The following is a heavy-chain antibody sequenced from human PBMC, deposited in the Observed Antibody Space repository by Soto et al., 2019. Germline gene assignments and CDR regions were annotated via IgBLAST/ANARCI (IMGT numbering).Heavy chain of an antibody. CDR1: GFTFSSYA. V-gene: IGHV3-30-3*01. J-gene: IGHJ6*02. Sequence: QVQLVESGGGVVQPGRSLRLSCAASGFTFSSYAMHWVRQAPGKGLEWVAVISYDGSNKYYADSVKGRFTISRDNSKNTLYLQMNSLRAEDTAVYYCARDPGGCSGGSCYSVWGVKHYCYYGMDVWGQGTTVTVSS. CDR2: ISYDGSNK. D-gene: IGHD2-15*01. CDR3: ARDPGGCSGGSCYSVWGVKHYCYYGMDV.